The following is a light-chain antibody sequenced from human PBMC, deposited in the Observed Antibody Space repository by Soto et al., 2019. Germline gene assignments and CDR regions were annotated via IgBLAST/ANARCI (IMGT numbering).Light chain of an antibody. CDR1: QSISSW. J-gene: IGKJ1*01. CDR3: QQYNSYLRT. Sequence: DIQMTQSPSTLSASVGDRVTITCRASQSISSWLAWYQQKPGKAPKLLIFDASILESGVPSRFSGSGSGTQFTLPISSLQPDDFATYYCQQYNSYLRTFGQGTQVEVK. V-gene: IGKV1-5*01. CDR2: DAS.